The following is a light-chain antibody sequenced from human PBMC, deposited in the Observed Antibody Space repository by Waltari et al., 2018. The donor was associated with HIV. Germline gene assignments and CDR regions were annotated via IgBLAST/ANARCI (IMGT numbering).Light chain of an antibody. J-gene: IGLJ2*01. CDR3: VLYVRSCIV. V-gene: IGLV8-61*01. CDR1: SASVSTSFF. Sequence: QAVVTQEPSLSVSPGKTIPLSCGLSSASVSTSFFPSWYQLTPGQPPRSLLYNTDVRSSGVPDRFSGSIVGNKAALTITGAQAEDESVYYCVLYVRSCIVFGGGTMLTVL. CDR2: NTD.